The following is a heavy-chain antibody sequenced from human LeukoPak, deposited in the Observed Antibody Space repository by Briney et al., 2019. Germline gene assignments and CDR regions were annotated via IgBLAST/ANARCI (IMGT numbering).Heavy chain of an antibody. Sequence: GGSLRLSCAASGFTFSSYSMNWVRQAPGKGLEWVSYISSSSSTIYYADSVKGRFTISRDNAKNSLHLQMHSLRGEDTAVYYCARDYRSSSGWTVDYWGQGTLVTVSS. CDR2: ISSSSSTI. CDR3: ARDYRSSSGWTVDY. J-gene: IGHJ4*02. CDR1: GFTFSSYS. V-gene: IGHV3-48*01. D-gene: IGHD6-19*01.